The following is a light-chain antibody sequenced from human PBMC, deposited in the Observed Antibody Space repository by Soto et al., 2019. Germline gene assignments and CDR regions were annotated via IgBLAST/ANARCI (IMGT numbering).Light chain of an antibody. CDR1: QGVLYASNNKNY. J-gene: IGKJ1*01. CDR2: WAS. V-gene: IGKV4-1*01. CDR3: QQYYTTRT. Sequence: LTRSPDSLALPLAERATINCKSSQGVLYASNNKNYLAWYQQNPGQPPKLLIYWASTREPGVPDRFSGSGSGTDFTLTISSLQAEDVAVYYCQQYYTTRTFGQGTKVEIK.